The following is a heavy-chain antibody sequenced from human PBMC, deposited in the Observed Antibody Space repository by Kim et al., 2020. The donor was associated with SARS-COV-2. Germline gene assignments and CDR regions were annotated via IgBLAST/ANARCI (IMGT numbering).Heavy chain of an antibody. J-gene: IGHJ4*02. CDR3: ARLREGDYIRGSGPFDY. CDR1: GGSISSSSYY. V-gene: IGHV4-39*01. Sequence: SETLSLTCTVSGGSISSSSYYWGWIRQPPGKGLEWIGSIYYSGSTYYNPSLKSRVTISVDTSKNQFSLKLSSVTAADTAVYYCARLREGDYIRGSGPFDYWGQGTLVTVSS. CDR2: IYYSGST. D-gene: IGHD4-4*01.